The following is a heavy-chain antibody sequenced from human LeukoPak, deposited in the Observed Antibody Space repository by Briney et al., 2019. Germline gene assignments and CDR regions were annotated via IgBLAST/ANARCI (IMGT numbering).Heavy chain of an antibody. Sequence: GGSLRLSCAASGFTFTHFWMSWVRQAPGKGLEWVATVKQDGSEKYYVDSVKGRFTISKDNAKNSLYLQMNSLRAEDTAVYYCARDSVSWGFDSWGQGTLVTVSS. V-gene: IGHV3-7*01. CDR1: GFTFTHFW. J-gene: IGHJ4*02. CDR2: VKQDGSEK. D-gene: IGHD3-16*01. CDR3: ARDSVSWGFDS.